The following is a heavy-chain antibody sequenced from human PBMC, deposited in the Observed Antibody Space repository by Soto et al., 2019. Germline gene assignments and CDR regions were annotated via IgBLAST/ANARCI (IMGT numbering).Heavy chain of an antibody. CDR1: GGSFSAHY. V-gene: IGHV4-34*01. D-gene: IGHD3-3*01. J-gene: IGHJ5*02. CDR2: INHGGST. Sequence: PSETLSLTCAVYGGSFSAHYWSWIRQPPGQGLEWIGEINHGGSTIYNPSLESRVTISVEASKNQFSLKLNSVTAADTAVYYCARVGFGVATSPYNWFDPWGQGTLVTVSS. CDR3: ARVGFGVATSPYNWFDP.